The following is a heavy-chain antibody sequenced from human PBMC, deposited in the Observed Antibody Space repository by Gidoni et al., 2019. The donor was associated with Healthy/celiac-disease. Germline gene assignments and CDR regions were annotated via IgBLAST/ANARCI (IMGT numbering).Heavy chain of an antibody. V-gene: IGHV4-39*01. J-gene: IGHJ4*02. Sequence: QLQLQESGPGLGKPSETLSLTCTVSGCSISSSSYYWGWIRQPPGKGLEWIGSIYYSGSTYYNPSLKSRVTISVDTSKNQFSLKLSSVTAADTAVYYCARHLLISTTVTTHFDYWGQGTLVTVSS. CDR1: GCSISSSSYY. D-gene: IGHD4-4*01. CDR2: IYYSGST. CDR3: ARHLLISTTVTTHFDY.